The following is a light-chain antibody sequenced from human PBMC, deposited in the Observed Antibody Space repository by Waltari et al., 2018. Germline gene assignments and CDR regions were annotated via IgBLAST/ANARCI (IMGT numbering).Light chain of an antibody. V-gene: IGKV3-15*01. J-gene: IGKJ1*01. CDR1: QSISTN. CDR3: QQYHNWPPWT. CDR2: SAS. Sequence: EIVMTQSPATLSVSPGERATLSCRASQSISTNLAWYQPKSGQAPRLLIHSASTRATGIPARFSGSGSGTEFTLTISSLQSEDSGVYYCQQYHNWPPWTFGQGTKVEIK.